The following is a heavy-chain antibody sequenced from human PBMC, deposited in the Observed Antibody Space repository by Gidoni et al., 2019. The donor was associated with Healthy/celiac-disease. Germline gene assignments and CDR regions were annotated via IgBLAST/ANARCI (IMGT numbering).Heavy chain of an antibody. CDR2: IIPFFGKA. CDR1: GGTFSSYA. D-gene: IGHD1-26*01. V-gene: IGHV1-69*01. CDR3: AREGVGAKADDY. J-gene: IGHJ4*02. Sequence: QVQLVQSGAEVKKPGSSVKVSCKASGGTFSSYAISWVRKAPGQGLGWMGGIIPFFGKANYAQKFQGRVTITADESTSTAYMELSSLGSEDTAVYYCAREGVGAKADDYWGQGTLVTVSS.